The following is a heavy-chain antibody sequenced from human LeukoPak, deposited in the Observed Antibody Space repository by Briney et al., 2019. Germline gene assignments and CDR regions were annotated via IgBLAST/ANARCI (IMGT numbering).Heavy chain of an antibody. CDR3: AKELLWFGELTDYFDY. D-gene: IGHD3-10*01. V-gene: IGHV3-30*18. CDR2: ISYDGSNK. Sequence: PGRSLRLSRVASGFTFSSYGMHWVRQAPGKGLEWVAVISYDGSNKYYADSVKGRFTISRDNSKNTLYLQMNSLRAEDTAVYYCAKELLWFGELTDYFDYWGQGTLVTVSS. CDR1: GFTFSSYG. J-gene: IGHJ4*02.